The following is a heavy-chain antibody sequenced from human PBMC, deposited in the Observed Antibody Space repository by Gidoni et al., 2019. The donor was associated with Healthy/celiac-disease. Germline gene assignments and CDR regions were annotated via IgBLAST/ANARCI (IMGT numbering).Heavy chain of an antibody. CDR1: GCTFSSYA. V-gene: IGHV3-23*01. Sequence: EVQLLESGGGLVQPGGSLRLSGAASGCTFSSYAMIWVRQAPGKWMEWVSAISGSGGSTYDADSVKGRFTIYRDNSKNTLYLQMNSLRAEDTAVYYCAKDIAAGVGAFDTWGQGTMVTVSS. J-gene: IGHJ3*02. CDR3: AKDIAAGVGAFDT. D-gene: IGHD6-13*01. CDR2: ISGSGGST.